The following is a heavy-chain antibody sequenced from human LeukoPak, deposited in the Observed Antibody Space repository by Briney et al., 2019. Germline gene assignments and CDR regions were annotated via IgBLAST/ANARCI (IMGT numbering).Heavy chain of an antibody. V-gene: IGHV3-30*02. Sequence: GGSLRLSCAASGFSFSTYGMHWVRQAPGKGLEWVAFIRYDGSNKYYADSVKGRFTISRDNSKNTLYLQMNSLRAEDTAVYYCAKDYSGSYPYYYSYYYMDVWGKGTTVTISS. CDR1: GFSFSTYG. D-gene: IGHD1-26*01. CDR2: IRYDGSNK. CDR3: AKDYSGSYPYYYSYYYMDV. J-gene: IGHJ6*03.